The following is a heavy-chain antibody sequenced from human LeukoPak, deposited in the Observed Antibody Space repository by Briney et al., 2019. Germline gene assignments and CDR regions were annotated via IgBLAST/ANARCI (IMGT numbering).Heavy chain of an antibody. CDR2: IDWDDDK. Sequence: SGPALVKPTQTLTVTCTFSGSSLSTSGMCVSWIRQPPGKALEWLALIDWDDDKFYSTSLKTRVTISKDTSKNQVVLTMTNMDPVDTATYYCARIQAYGGNSEGNYFNYWGQGTLVTVSS. CDR3: ARIQAYGGNSEGNYFNY. D-gene: IGHD4-23*01. CDR1: GSSLSTSGMC. V-gene: IGHV2-70*01. J-gene: IGHJ4*02.